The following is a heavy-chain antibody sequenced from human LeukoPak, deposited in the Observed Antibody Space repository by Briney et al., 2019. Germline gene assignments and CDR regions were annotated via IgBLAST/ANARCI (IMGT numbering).Heavy chain of an antibody. J-gene: IGHJ3*02. CDR2: INSDGSST. V-gene: IGHV3-74*01. CDR1: GFTFSSYW. Sequence: GGSLILSCAASGFTFSSYWMHWVRQASGKGLVWVSRINSDGSSTIYADSVKGRFTTSRDNAKNTLYLQMNSLRSEDTAVYYCATGAMRAFDIWGQGTMVTVSS. CDR3: ATGAMRAFDI. D-gene: IGHD1-14*01.